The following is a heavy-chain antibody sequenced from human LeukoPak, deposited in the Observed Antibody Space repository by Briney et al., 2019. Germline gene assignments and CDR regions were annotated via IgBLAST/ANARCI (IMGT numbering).Heavy chain of an antibody. V-gene: IGHV1-69*01. CDR2: IIPIFGTA. Sequence: SVKVSCKASGGTFSSYAISWVRQAPGQGLEWMGGIIPIFGTANYAQKFQGRVTITADESTSTAYMELSSLRSEDTAVYYCARAVGRFLERSYYYYMDVWGKGTTVTVSS. D-gene: IGHD3-3*01. CDR1: GGTFSSYA. CDR3: ARAVGRFLERSYYYYMDV. J-gene: IGHJ6*03.